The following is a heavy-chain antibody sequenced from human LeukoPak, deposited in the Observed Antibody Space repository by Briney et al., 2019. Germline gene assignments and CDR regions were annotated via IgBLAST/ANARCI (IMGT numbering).Heavy chain of an antibody. Sequence: GGSLRLSCAASGFTVSSNYMSWVRQAPGKGLEWVSGISGSGGRTYYADSVKGRFTISRDNSKNTVYLQMNSLRAEDTAVYYCAKEEGRCDTTSCAPFDYWGQGTLVTVSS. CDR2: ISGSGGRT. CDR1: GFTVSSNY. V-gene: IGHV3-23*01. D-gene: IGHD2-2*01. J-gene: IGHJ4*02. CDR3: AKEEGRCDTTSCAPFDY.